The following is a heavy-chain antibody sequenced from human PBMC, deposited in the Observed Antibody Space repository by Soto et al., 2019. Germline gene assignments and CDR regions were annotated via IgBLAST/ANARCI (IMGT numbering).Heavy chain of an antibody. CDR2: VYFTGIR. J-gene: IGHJ5*02. CDR1: SGAVSIGTYY. V-gene: IGHV4-61*01. CDR3: TRGPHRVQWFDP. Sequence: PSETLCVTCTLSSGAVSIGTYYGSWIRRPPGKGLEWIGNVYFTGIRKYNPSLKSRVTMSLDTSRNQFSLKLSSVTAADTAVYYCTRGPHRVQWFDPWGLGTLVTVSS.